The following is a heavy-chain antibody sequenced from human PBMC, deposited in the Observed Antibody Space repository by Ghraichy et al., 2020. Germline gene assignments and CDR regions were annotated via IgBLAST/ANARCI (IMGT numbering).Heavy chain of an antibody. CDR2: IYHSGST. J-gene: IGHJ5*02. V-gene: IGHV4-38-2*02. Sequence: SETLSLTCTVSGYSISSGYYWGWIRQPPGKGLEWIGSIYHSGSTYYNPSLKSRVTISVDTSKNQFSLKLSSVTAADTAVYYCARVVAVAGLMGPWGQGTLVTVSS. CDR3: ARVVAVAGLMGP. CDR1: GYSISSGYY. D-gene: IGHD6-19*01.